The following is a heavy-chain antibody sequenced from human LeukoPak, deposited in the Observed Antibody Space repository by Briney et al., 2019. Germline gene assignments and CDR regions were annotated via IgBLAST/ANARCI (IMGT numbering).Heavy chain of an antibody. Sequence: SETLSLTCTVSGGSINGYFWGWIRQPAGKGLEWIGRIYTSGSTDYNPSLNSRVTMSVDTSRNQFSLRLSSVSAADTAVYYCARSARVEPTSGYYFDSWGRGTLVTVSS. J-gene: IGHJ4*02. CDR1: GGSINGYF. V-gene: IGHV4-4*07. CDR2: IYTSGST. D-gene: IGHD2-15*01. CDR3: ARSARVEPTSGYYFDS.